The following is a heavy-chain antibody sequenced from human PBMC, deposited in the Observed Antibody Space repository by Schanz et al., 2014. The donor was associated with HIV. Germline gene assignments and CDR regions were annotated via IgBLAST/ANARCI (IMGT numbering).Heavy chain of an antibody. J-gene: IGHJ4*02. D-gene: IGHD3-22*01. CDR2: ISESGGRS. Sequence: VQLVESGGGVVQPGRSLRLSCAASGFSFNSYAMTWVRQAPGKGLEWVSSISESGGRSYYADSVNGRFTISRDNSKNTLYLQMTTLRTEDTAVYYCAKPEYDSRGNSQSHFDSWGQGTLVTVSS. CDR3: AKPEYDSRGNSQSHFDS. V-gene: IGHV3-23*04. CDR1: GFSFNSYA.